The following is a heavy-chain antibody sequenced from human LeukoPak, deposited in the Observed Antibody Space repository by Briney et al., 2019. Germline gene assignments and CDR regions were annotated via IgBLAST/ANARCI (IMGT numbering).Heavy chain of an antibody. D-gene: IGHD3-10*01. Sequence: PGGSLRLSCAASGFTFSSYAMSWVRQAPGKGLEWVSAISGSGGSTYYADSVKGRFTISRDNAKNTLYLQMNSLRAEDTAVYYCARAQREIWNYYGSGRGDYWGQGTLVTVSS. J-gene: IGHJ4*02. CDR2: ISGSGGST. V-gene: IGHV3-23*01. CDR1: GFTFSSYA. CDR3: ARAQREIWNYYGSGRGDY.